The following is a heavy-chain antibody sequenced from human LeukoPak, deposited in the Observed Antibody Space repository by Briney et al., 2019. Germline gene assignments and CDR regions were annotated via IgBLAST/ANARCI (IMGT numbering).Heavy chain of an antibody. CDR3: ICLTDPFDY. J-gene: IGHJ4*02. CDR1: GFTFGAHS. V-gene: IGHV3-49*04. CDR2: IRGKAYGGAT. Sequence: PGGSLRLSCTGSGFTFGAHSMAWVRQALGKGPEWVGFIRGKAYGGATGYTASVKGRFTISRDDSKSIVYLQMNSLRTEDTAVYYCICLTDPFDYWGQGSLVTVSS.